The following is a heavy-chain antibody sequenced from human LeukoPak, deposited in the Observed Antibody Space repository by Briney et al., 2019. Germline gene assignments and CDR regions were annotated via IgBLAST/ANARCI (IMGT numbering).Heavy chain of an antibody. CDR2: IIPIFGTA. Sequence: ASVKVSCKASGGTFSSYAISWVRQAPGQGLEWMGGIIPIFGTANHAQKFQGRVTITADESTSTAYMELSSLRSEDTAVYYCARALSEYGDYGRFDPWGQGTLVTVSS. V-gene: IGHV1-69*13. CDR3: ARALSEYGDYGRFDP. CDR1: GGTFSSYA. J-gene: IGHJ5*02. D-gene: IGHD4-17*01.